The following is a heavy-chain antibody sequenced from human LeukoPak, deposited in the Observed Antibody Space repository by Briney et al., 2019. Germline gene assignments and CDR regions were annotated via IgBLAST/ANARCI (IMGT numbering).Heavy chain of an antibody. J-gene: IGHJ5*02. Sequence: PGGSLRLSGACTEFTLSSYGMHWVRQAPGKGLEWVAVISYDGSNKYYADSVKGRFTISRDNSTNTLYLQMNSLRAEDTAVYYCAKDTRFVYSSSVGWFDPWGQGTLVTVSS. V-gene: IGHV3-30*18. CDR1: EFTLSSYG. CDR3: AKDTRFVYSSSVGWFDP. D-gene: IGHD6-6*01. CDR2: ISYDGSNK.